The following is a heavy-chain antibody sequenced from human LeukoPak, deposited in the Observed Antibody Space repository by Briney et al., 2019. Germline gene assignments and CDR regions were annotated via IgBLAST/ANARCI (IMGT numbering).Heavy chain of an antibody. CDR1: GGSISSYY. D-gene: IGHD3-22*01. Sequence: PSETLSLTCTVSGGSISSYYWSWIRQPPGKGLEWIGYIYYSGSTNYNPSLKSRVTISVDTSKNQFSLKLSSVTAADTAVYYCARGLGGYYYDSSGYYDYWGQGTLVTVSS. CDR2: IYYSGST. CDR3: ARGLGGYYYDSSGYYDY. J-gene: IGHJ4*02. V-gene: IGHV4-59*01.